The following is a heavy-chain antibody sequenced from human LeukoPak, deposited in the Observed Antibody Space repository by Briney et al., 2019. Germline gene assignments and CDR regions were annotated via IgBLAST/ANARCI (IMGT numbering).Heavy chain of an antibody. D-gene: IGHD3-10*01. CDR1: GFTFSSYG. CDR2: ISYDGSNK. CDR3: ARGHPGTTSDYGSGSYDY. Sequence: PGRSLRLSCAASGFTFSSYGMHWVRQAPGKGLEWVAVISYDGSNKYFADSVKGRFTISRDNAKNSLYLQMNSLRAEDTAVYYCARGHPGTTSDYGSGSYDYWGQGTRVTVSS. J-gene: IGHJ4*02. V-gene: IGHV3-30*03.